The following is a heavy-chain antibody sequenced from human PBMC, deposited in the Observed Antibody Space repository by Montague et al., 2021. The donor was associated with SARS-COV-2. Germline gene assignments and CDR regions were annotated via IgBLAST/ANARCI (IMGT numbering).Heavy chain of an antibody. D-gene: IGHD3-22*01. CDR2: ISYSGST. CDR3: ARIGDESVGYNYIYPD. J-gene: IGHJ1*01. CDR1: GASVRSGNSY. V-gene: IGHV4-61*01. Sequence: SETLSLTCTVSGASVRSGNSYWNWIRQPPGKGLEWIGYISYSGSTNYSPSLKSRVTISVDTSKNQLSLEVISATAADTAVYYCARIGDESVGYNYIYPDWGQGTLVTVSS.